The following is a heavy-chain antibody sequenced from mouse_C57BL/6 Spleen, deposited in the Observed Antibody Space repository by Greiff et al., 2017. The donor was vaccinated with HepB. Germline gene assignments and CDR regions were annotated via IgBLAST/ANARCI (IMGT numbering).Heavy chain of an antibody. V-gene: IGHV1-82*01. D-gene: IGHD2-5*01. CDR3: ARPSNYDAMDY. Sequence: VQLQQSGPELVKPGASVKISCKASGYAFSSSWMNWVKQRPGKGLEWIGRIYPGDGDTNYNGKFKGKATLTADKSSSTAYMQLSSLTSEVSAVYFCARPSNYDAMDYWGQGTSVTVSS. J-gene: IGHJ4*01. CDR2: IYPGDGDT. CDR1: GYAFSSSW.